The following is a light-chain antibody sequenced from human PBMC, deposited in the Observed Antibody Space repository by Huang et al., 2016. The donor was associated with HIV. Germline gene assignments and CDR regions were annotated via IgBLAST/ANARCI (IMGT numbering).Light chain of an antibody. V-gene: IGKV3-11*01. CDR3: QQRSNWPVT. J-gene: IGKJ3*01. CDR2: DAS. CDR1: QRVSSY. Sequence: DIVLTQSPATLSLSSGERATLSCRASQRVSSYLAWYQQKPGQAPRLLIYDASNRATGIPARFSGRGSGTDFTLSISSLEPEDFAVYYCQQRSNWPVTFGPGTKVDIK.